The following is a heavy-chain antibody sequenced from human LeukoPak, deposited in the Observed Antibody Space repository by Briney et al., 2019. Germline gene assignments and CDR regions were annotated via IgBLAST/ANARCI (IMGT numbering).Heavy chain of an antibody. V-gene: IGHV4-39*07. D-gene: IGHD3-3*01. CDR1: GGSISSSSYY. J-gene: IGHJ4*02. Sequence: SETLSLTCTVSGGSISSSSYYWGWIRQPPGKGLEWIGSIYYSGSTYYNPSLKSRVTISVDTSKNQFSLKLSSVTAADTAVYYCARGKYYDFWSGYFPFDYWGQGTLVTVSS. CDR2: IYYSGST. CDR3: ARGKYYDFWSGYFPFDY.